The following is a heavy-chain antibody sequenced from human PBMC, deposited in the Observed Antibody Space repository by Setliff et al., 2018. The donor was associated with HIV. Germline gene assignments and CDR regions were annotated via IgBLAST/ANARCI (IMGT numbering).Heavy chain of an antibody. V-gene: IGHV4-39*07. CDR1: GGSITTSTSY. CDR2: IYYSGST. CDR3: ARGRRVSSNYYYYYYMDV. D-gene: IGHD2-2*01. Sequence: SETLSLTCTVSGGSITTSTSYWGWIRQPPGKGLEWIGSIYYSGSTYYNPSLKSRVTISVDTSKNQFSLQLSSVTAADTAVYYCARGRRVSSNYYYYYYMDVWGKGTTVTVSS. J-gene: IGHJ6*03.